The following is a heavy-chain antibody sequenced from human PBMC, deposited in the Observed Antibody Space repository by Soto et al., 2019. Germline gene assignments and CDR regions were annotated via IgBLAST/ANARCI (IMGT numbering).Heavy chain of an antibody. D-gene: IGHD3-10*01. J-gene: IGHJ4*02. CDR3: ARKKPGSGSYCFDY. CDR1: GYTFTGYY. V-gene: IGHV1-2*02. CDR2: INPNSGGT. Sequence: QVQLVQSGAEVKKPGASVKVSCKASGYTFTGYYMHWVRQAPGQGLEWMGWINPNSGGTNYAQKFQGRVTMSRDTSISTAYMELSRLRSDDTAVHYCARKKPGSGSYCFDYWGQGTLVTVSS.